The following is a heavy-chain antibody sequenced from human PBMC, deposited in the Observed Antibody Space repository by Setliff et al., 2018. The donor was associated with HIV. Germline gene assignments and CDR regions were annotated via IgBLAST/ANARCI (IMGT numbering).Heavy chain of an antibody. V-gene: IGHV2-26*01. D-gene: IGHD6-19*01. CDR1: GFSLSNARMG. CDR3: ARYSSGHSDYYYYYMDV. J-gene: IGHJ6*03. CDR2: IFSNDEK. Sequence: SGPTLVNPGESQGPPSTVSGFSLSNARMGVSWIRQPPGKALEWLAHIFSNDEKSYSTSLKSRLTISKDTSKSQVVLTMTNMDPVDTATYYCARYSSGHSDYYYYYMDVWGKGTTVT.